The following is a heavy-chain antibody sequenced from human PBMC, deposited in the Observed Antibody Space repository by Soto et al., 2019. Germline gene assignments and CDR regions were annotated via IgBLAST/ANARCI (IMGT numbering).Heavy chain of an antibody. CDR2: ISYDGSNK. D-gene: IGHD5-12*01. V-gene: IGHV3-30*18. CDR3: AKDGTGYSGYADRGSYFDY. J-gene: IGHJ4*02. Sequence: GGSLRLSCAASGFTFSSYGMHWVRQAPGKGLEWVAVISYDGSNKYYADSVKGRFTISRDNSKNTLYLQMNSLRAEDTAVYYCAKDGTGYSGYADRGSYFDYWGQGTLVTVSS. CDR1: GFTFSSYG.